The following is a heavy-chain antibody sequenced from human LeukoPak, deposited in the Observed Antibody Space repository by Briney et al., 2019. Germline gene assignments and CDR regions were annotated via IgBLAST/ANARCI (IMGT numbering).Heavy chain of an antibody. D-gene: IGHD6-19*01. CDR3: AREGSSSGWYNY. J-gene: IGHJ4*02. V-gene: IGHV1-2*02. CDR1: GYTFTGYY. Sequence: ASVKVSCKASGYTFTGYYMHWVRQAPGQGLEWMGWINPNSGGTNYAQKFQGRVTMTRDTSISTAYMELRRLRSDATAVYYCAREGSSSGWYNYWGQGTLVTVSS. CDR2: INPNSGGT.